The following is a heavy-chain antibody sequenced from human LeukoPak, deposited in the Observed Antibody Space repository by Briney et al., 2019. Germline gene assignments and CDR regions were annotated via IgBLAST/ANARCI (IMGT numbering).Heavy chain of an antibody. CDR3: ARAKLGSTDYMDV. CDR1: GYTFTSYD. Sequence: ASVKVSCKASGYTFTSYDINWVRQATGQGLEWMGWMNPNSDSTGYAQKFQGRVTITRNTSMSTAYMELSSLRSEDTAVYYCARAKLGSTDYMDVWGKGTTVTVSS. D-gene: IGHD2-2*01. V-gene: IGHV1-8*03. J-gene: IGHJ6*03. CDR2: MNPNSDST.